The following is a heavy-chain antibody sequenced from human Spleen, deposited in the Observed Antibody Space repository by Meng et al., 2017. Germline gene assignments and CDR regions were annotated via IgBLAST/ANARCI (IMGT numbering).Heavy chain of an antibody. J-gene: IGHJ5*02. CDR3: VRSSGWVRTGFDP. Sequence: QVQLQQWGAGLLKPSETLSLTCAVYGGSFSDYHWTWIRQPPGKGLEWIGEINHSGNTNYNPSLKSRVTVSIDTSKSQFSLKLTSVTAADTAVYYCVRSSGWVRTGFDPWGQGTLVTVSS. CDR1: GGSFSDYH. V-gene: IGHV4-34*01. D-gene: IGHD6-19*01. CDR2: INHSGNT.